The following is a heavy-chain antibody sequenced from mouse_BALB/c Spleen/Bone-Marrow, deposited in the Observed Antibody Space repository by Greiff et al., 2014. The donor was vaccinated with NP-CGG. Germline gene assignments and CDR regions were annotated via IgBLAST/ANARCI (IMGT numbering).Heavy chain of an antibody. D-gene: IGHD2-14*01. Sequence: VKLMESGAELVRPGSSVKISCKASGYAFSSYRMNWVKQRPGQGLEWIGQIYPGDGDTNYNGNFKDKATLTVDRSSSTAFMQLSSLTSEDSAVYFCARWYRDPHFAMDYRGPGTSVTVSS. V-gene: IGHV1-80*01. CDR1: GYAFSSYR. CDR2: IYPGDGDT. J-gene: IGHJ4*01. CDR3: ARWYRDPHFAMDY.